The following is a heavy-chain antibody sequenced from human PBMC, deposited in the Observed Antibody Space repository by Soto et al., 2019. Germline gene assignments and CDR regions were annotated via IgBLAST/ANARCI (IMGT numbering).Heavy chain of an antibody. CDR2: VNPDTGVA. Sequence: ASVKVSCKASGYTFTDYFVHWVRLAPGQGLEWMGWVNPDTGVATFPHKFQGRVTVTRDTSINTDYMELTNLTSEDTGIYYCARDPIRGGVPYFFDFWGRGTLVTVSS. D-gene: IGHD3-16*01. J-gene: IGHJ4*02. CDR3: ARDPIRGGVPYFFDF. V-gene: IGHV1-2*02. CDR1: GYTFTDYF.